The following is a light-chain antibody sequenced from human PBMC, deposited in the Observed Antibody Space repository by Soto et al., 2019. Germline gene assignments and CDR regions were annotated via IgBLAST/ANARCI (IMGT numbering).Light chain of an antibody. CDR2: DVS. V-gene: IGLV2-11*01. CDR1: GSGLGHYNS. J-gene: IGLJ1*01. CDR3: CSYAGSYVYV. Sequence: QSALTQPRSVSGSPGQSVTISCTRTGSGLGHYNSVSWYQYHPGKAPKLIIFDVSERPAGVPDRFTGSKSANTASLTISGLQVEDEADYYCCSYAGSYVYVFGTGTKVTVL.